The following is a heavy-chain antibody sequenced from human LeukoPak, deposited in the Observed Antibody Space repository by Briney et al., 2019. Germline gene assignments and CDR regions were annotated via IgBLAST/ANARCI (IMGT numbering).Heavy chain of an antibody. D-gene: IGHD3-10*01. CDR2: INSDGSST. CDR3: ARDRSDYYGSGRFDP. V-gene: IGHV3-74*01. J-gene: IGHJ5*02. Sequence: PGGSLRLSCAASGFTFSSYWMDWVRQARGKGLVWVSRINSDGSSTSYADSVKGRFTISRDNAKNTLYLQMNSLRAEDTAVYYCARDRSDYYGSGRFDPWGQGTLVIVSS. CDR1: GFTFSSYW.